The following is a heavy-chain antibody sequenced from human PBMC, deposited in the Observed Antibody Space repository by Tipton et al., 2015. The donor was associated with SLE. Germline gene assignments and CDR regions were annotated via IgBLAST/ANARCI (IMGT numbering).Heavy chain of an antibody. Sequence: TLSLTCAVSGYSISSGYYWGWIRQPPGKGLEWIGSIYHSGSTSYNPSLKSRVTISVDTSKNQFSLKLSSVTAADTAVYYCARWAGPTVNFDYWGQGTLVTVSS. CDR3: ARWAGPTVNFDY. CDR1: GYSISSGYY. V-gene: IGHV4-38-2*01. CDR2: IYHSGST. D-gene: IGHD4-11*01. J-gene: IGHJ4*02.